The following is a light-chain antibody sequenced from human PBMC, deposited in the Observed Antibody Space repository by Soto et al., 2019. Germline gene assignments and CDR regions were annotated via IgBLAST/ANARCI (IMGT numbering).Light chain of an antibody. Sequence: EIALTQSPGTLSLSPGERATLSCRASQSVTADYLAWYQQKPGQAPRLLIYAASIGATGIPDRFSGSGSGPAFTLTNSRLGPEDSSEYYCLQFGIPLCTFRQGTKVEIK. CDR2: AAS. J-gene: IGKJ1*01. CDR1: QSVTADY. CDR3: LQFGIPLCT. V-gene: IGKV3-20*01.